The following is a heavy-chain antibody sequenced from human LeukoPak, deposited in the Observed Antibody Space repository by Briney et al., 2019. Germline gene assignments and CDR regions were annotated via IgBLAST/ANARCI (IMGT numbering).Heavy chain of an antibody. Sequence: PGRSLRLSCAASGFTFNDYAMHWVRQAPGKGLEWVSGISWNSGSIGYADSVKDRFTISRDNSKNTLYLQMNSLRAEDTAVYYCARDRSNYDFWSGYSDYWGQGTLVTVSS. J-gene: IGHJ4*02. CDR3: ARDRSNYDFWSGYSDY. CDR1: GFTFNDYA. D-gene: IGHD3-3*01. CDR2: ISWNSGSI. V-gene: IGHV3-9*01.